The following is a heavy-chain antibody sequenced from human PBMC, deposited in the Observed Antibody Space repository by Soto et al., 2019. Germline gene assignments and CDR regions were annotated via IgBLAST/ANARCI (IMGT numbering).Heavy chain of an antibody. V-gene: IGHV4-28*01. D-gene: IGHD1-26*01. CDR3: ARREIQGPIDY. J-gene: IGHJ4*02. CDR2: IDYSGTT. CDR1: GYSISSSNW. Sequence: QVQLQESGPGLVKPSDTLSLTCAVSGYSISSSNWWGWIRQPPGKGLEWIGYIDYSGTTYYNPSLRSRVTMSVATSKNQFSLKLTSVTAVDTAVYYCARREIQGPIDYWGQGTLVTVSS.